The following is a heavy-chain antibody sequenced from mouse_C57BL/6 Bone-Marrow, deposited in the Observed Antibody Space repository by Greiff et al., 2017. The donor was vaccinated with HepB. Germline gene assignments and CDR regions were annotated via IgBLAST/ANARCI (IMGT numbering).Heavy chain of an antibody. CDR2: INPSTGGT. CDR3: ARWGYYGSSHWYFDV. J-gene: IGHJ1*03. CDR1: GYSFTGYY. D-gene: IGHD1-1*01. Sequence: VQLKESGPELVKPGASVKISCKASGYSFTGYYMNWVKQSPEKSLEWIGEINPSTGGTTYNQKFKAKATLTVDKSSSTAYMQLKSLTSEDSAVYYGARWGYYGSSHWYFDVWGTGATVTVSS. V-gene: IGHV1-42*01.